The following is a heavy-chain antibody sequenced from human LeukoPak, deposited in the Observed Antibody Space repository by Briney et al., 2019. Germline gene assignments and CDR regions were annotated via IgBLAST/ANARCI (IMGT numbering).Heavy chain of an antibody. Sequence: GASVKVSCKASGYTFTSYGISWVRQAPGQGLECMGWISAYNCNTNYAQKLQGRVTMTTDTYTSTAYMELRSLRSDDTAVYYCARSGGYCSSTSCYYYYMDVWGKGTTVTVSS. CDR1: GYTFTSYG. V-gene: IGHV1-18*01. D-gene: IGHD2-2*01. CDR3: ARSGGYCSSTSCYYYYMDV. J-gene: IGHJ6*03. CDR2: ISAYNCNT.